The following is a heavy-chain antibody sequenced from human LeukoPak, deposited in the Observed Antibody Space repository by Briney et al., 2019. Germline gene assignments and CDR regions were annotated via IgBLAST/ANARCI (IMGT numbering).Heavy chain of an antibody. CDR2: ISKSSTYI. CDR1: GFTLSTQT. CDR3: ARDLFDFYTWGSYGSFDI. Sequence: PGGSLRLSCAGSGFTLSTQTTNWVRQAPGKGRGWVSCISKSSTYISYTASVKGRFTISRDNSKHSLYLQMNSLRAEDTAVYYCARDLFDFYTWGSYGSFDIWGQGTMVTVSS. V-gene: IGHV3-21*01. D-gene: IGHD3-16*01. J-gene: IGHJ3*02.